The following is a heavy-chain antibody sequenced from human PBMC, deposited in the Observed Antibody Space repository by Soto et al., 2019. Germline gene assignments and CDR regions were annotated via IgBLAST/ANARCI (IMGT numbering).Heavy chain of an antibody. CDR1: VYTLPSFG. CDR3: TRDLCFISPSTVTTDAY. Sequence: VQLVQSGAEVKKPGASVRVSCKAPVYTLPSFGLSGVRQAPGKGPEWLEWFSHESDKPTYAHKFQGRITMTTDTSTTTAYMDLRSLRSDDTAVYYCTRDLCFISPSTVTTDAYWGQGTLVSVS. J-gene: IGHJ4*02. D-gene: IGHD4-17*01. CDR2: FSHESDKP. V-gene: IGHV1-18*01.